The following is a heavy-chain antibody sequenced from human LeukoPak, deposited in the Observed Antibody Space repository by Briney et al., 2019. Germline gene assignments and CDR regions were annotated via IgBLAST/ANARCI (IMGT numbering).Heavy chain of an antibody. CDR1: GFTVSSNY. CDR2: IYSGGST. D-gene: IGHD4-23*01. J-gene: IGHJ1*01. CDR3: AREIMTMVVRYFQH. V-gene: IGHV3-53*01. Sequence: PGGSLRLSCAASGFTVSSNYMSWVRQAPGKGLEWVSVIYSGGSTYYADSVRGRFTISRDNSKNTLYLQMNSLRAEDTAVYYCAREIMTMVVRYFQHWGQGTLVTVSS.